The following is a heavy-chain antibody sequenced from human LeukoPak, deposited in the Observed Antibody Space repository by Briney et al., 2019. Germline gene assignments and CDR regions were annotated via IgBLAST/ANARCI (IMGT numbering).Heavy chain of an antibody. D-gene: IGHD6-19*01. CDR2: IWYDGSKQ. Sequence: GGSLRLSCAASGFTFSSYGMHWVRQAPGKGLEWVALIWYDGSKQYYADSVKGRFTISRDNSKNTLHLQMNSLRAEDTAVFYCARLIGWSQFDPWGQGALVTVSS. J-gene: IGHJ5*02. CDR3: ARLIGWSQFDP. CDR1: GFTFSSYG. V-gene: IGHV3-33*01.